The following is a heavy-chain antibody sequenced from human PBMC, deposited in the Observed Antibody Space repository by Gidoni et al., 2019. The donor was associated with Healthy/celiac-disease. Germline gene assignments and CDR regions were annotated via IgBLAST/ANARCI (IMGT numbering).Heavy chain of an antibody. CDR1: GFTFSSYG. J-gene: IGHJ6*02. Sequence: QVQLVESGGGVVQPGRSLRLSCAASGFTFSSYGMNWVRQAPGKWLEWVAVIWYDGSNKYYADSVKCRFTISRDNSKNTLYLQMNSLRAEDTAVYYCARDPIYYGSGSYYYYYGMDVWGQGTTVTVSS. V-gene: IGHV3-33*01. CDR3: ARDPIYYGSGSYYYYYGMDV. D-gene: IGHD3-10*01. CDR2: IWYDGSNK.